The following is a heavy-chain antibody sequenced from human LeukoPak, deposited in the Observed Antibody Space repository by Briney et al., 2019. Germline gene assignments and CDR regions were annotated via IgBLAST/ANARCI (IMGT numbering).Heavy chain of an antibody. J-gene: IGHJ3*02. CDR1: GYTFTGYY. CDR3: ARLNAGFDI. CDR2: INANSGGT. V-gene: IGHV1-2*02. Sequence: GASVKVSCKASGYTFTGYYMHGVRQAPGQGREWMGWINANSGGTSYAQKFRGRVTMTRDTSISTAYMELSRLRSDDTAVYYCARLNAGFDIWGQGTMVTVSP.